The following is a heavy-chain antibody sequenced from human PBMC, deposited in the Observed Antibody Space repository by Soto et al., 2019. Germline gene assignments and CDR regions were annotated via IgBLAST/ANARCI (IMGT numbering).Heavy chain of an antibody. V-gene: IGHV1-18*04. Sequence: ASVKVSCKASGYTFTSYGISWVRQAPGQGLEWMGWISAYNGNTNYAQKLQGRVTMTTDTSTSTAYMELRSLRSDDTAVYYCARALLRYFDWYNWFDPWGQGTLVTVSS. CDR3: ARALLRYFDWYNWFDP. CDR1: GYTFTSYG. J-gene: IGHJ5*02. D-gene: IGHD3-9*01. CDR2: ISAYNGNT.